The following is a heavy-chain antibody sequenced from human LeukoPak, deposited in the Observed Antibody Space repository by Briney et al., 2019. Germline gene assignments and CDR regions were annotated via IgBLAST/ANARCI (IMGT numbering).Heavy chain of an antibody. V-gene: IGHV3-20*01. CDR3: ARDVGYGSGSYYSAAGWFDP. CDR1: GFTFDDYG. J-gene: IGHJ5*02. CDR2: INWNCGST. D-gene: IGHD3-10*01. Sequence: PGGSLRLSCAASGFTFDDYGMSWVRHAPGKGLEWVSGINWNCGSTGYADSVKGRFTISRDNAKNSLYPQMNSLRAEDTALYHCARDVGYGSGSYYSAAGWFDPWGQGTLVTVSS.